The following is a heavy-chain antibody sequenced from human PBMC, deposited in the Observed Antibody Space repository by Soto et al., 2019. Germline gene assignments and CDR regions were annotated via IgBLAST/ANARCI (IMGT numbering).Heavy chain of an antibody. J-gene: IGHJ6*02. CDR2: MNEDGGTT. D-gene: IGHD3-10*01. V-gene: IGHV3-74*01. CDR1: GFTFSSYW. CDR3: ASDLSGRADV. Sequence: GALRLSCAASGFTFSSYWMHWVRQAPGKGLVWVSRMNEDGGTTDYADSVKGRFTISRDNAKNTLYLQMNSLRVEDTAVYYCASDLSGRADVWGQGTTVTVSS.